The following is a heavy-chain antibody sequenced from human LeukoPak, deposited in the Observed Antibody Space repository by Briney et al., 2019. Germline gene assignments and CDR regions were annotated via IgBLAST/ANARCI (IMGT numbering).Heavy chain of an antibody. CDR3: ARGPIAARRSNWFDP. CDR2: IYYSGST. V-gene: IGHV4-39*01. CDR1: GGSISSSSYY. J-gene: IGHJ5*02. D-gene: IGHD6-6*01. Sequence: PSETLSLTCTVSGGSISSSSYYWGWIRQPPGKGLEWIGSIYYSGSTYYNPSLKSRVTISVDTSKNQFSLKLSSVTAADTAVYYCARGPIAARRSNWFDPWGQGTLVTVSS.